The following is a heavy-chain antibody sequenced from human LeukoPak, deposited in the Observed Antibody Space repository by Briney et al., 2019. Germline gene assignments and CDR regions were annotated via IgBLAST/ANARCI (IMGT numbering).Heavy chain of an antibody. CDR3: ASEYDSSGYYGGNPDY. V-gene: IGHV3-33*08. Sequence: GGSLRLSCAASGFNFNNYGMHWVRQAPGKGLEWVAVISYDGSDKYYADSVKGRFTISRDNAKNTLYLQMNSLRAEDTAVYYCASEYDSSGYYGGNPDYWGQGTLVTVSS. CDR1: GFNFNNYG. J-gene: IGHJ4*02. CDR2: ISYDGSDK. D-gene: IGHD3-22*01.